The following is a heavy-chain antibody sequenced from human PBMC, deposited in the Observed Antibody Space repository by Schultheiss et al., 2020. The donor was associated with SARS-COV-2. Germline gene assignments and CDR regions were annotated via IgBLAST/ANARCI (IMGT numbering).Heavy chain of an antibody. J-gene: IGHJ6*02. Sequence: SETLSLTCTISGGSISSYYWGWIRQPPGKGLEWIGSIYHSGSTNYNPSLKSRVTISVDTSKNQFSLKLSSVTAADTAVYYCARVWFGELLSLYYGMDVWGQGTTVTVSS. V-gene: IGHV4-59*12. CDR3: ARVWFGELLSLYYGMDV. CDR2: IYHSGST. CDR1: GGSISSYY. D-gene: IGHD3-10*01.